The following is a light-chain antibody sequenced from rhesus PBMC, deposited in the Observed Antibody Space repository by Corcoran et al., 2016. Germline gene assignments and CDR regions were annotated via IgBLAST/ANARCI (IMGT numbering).Light chain of an antibody. Sequence: DVVMTQSPLSLPITPGQPASISCRSSQSLVHSNGNTYLSGYQQKPGQPPRLLVYKVSNRDSGVPDRFSESGEGTDFTLKISRVEAEDVGVYYGGQGTHWPFTFGPGTKLDIK. CDR1: QSLVHSNGNTY. CDR3: GQGTHWPFT. V-gene: IGKV2-64*01. J-gene: IGKJ3*01. CDR2: KVS.